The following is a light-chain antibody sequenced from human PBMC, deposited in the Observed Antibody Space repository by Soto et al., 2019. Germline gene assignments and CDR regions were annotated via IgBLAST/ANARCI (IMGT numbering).Light chain of an antibody. J-gene: IGLJ1*01. CDR1: SSDVGGYNY. CDR2: DVS. V-gene: IGLV2-14*01. CDR3: SSYTSSSTS. Sequence: QSVLTQPASVSGSPGQSITISCTGTSSDVGGYNYASWYQQHPGKAPKLMIYDVSNRPSGVSNRFSGSKSGNTASLTISGLQAEDEADYYCSSYTSSSTSFGTGTKVTVL.